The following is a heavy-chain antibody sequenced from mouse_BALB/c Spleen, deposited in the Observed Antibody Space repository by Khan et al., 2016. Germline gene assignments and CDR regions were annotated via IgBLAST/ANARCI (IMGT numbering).Heavy chain of an antibody. Sequence: QVQLKESGPGLVAPSQSLSITCSVSGFSLTSYGVHWVRQPPGKGLEWLGVIWAGGSTNYNSALMSRLSISKDNSNSQVFVKMTSLQTDDTALYYCARDSSGYAMDYWGQGTSVTVSS. CDR3: ARDSSGYAMDY. D-gene: IGHD3-1*01. J-gene: IGHJ4*01. CDR2: IWAGGST. V-gene: IGHV2-9*02. CDR1: GFSLTSYG.